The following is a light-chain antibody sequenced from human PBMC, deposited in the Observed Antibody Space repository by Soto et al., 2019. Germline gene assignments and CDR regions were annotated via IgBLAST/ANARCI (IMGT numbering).Light chain of an antibody. J-gene: IGLJ3*02. CDR2: YDD. V-gene: IGLV1-36*01. CDR1: SSNIGNNA. Sequence: QSVLTQPPSESEAPRQRVTISCSGSSSNIGNNAVNWYQQLPGKAPKLLIYYDDLLPSGVSDRFSGSKSGTSASLAISGLQSEDEADYYCAAWDDSLNGWVFGGGIKLTVL. CDR3: AAWDDSLNGWV.